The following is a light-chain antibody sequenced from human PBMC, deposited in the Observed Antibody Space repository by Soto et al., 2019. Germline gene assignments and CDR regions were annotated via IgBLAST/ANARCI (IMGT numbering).Light chain of an antibody. CDR3: CSYAATNTFV. J-gene: IGLJ2*01. CDR1: SSDVGSYNL. V-gene: IGLV2-23*03. Sequence: QSALTQPASVSGSPGQSITISCTGTSSDVGSYNLVSWYQHHPRKAPKVIIYEGSKRPSGVSNRFSASKSGNTASLTISGLQAEDEADYFCCSYAATNTFVFGGGTQLTVL. CDR2: EGS.